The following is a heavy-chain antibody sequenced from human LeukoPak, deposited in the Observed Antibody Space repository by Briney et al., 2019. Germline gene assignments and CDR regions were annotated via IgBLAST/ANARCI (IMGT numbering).Heavy chain of an antibody. D-gene: IGHD3-22*01. CDR2: LYYSGST. CDR1: GDSISSYY. CDR3: ARETYSYDSSGYYSYYFDY. J-gene: IGHJ4*02. Sequence: SETLSLTCTVSGDSISSYYWTWIRQPPGKGLEWIGNLYYSGSTNYNPSLKSRVTISVDTSENQFSLKLSSVTAADTAVYYCARETYSYDSSGYYSYYFDYWGQGTLVTVSS. V-gene: IGHV4-59*01.